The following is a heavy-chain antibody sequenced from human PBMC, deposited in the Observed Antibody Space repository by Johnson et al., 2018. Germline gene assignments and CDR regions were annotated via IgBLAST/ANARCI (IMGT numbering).Heavy chain of an antibody. D-gene: IGHD2-2*01. CDR3: ARDCRGRGSVGVPAANDYYYYYGMDV. V-gene: IGHV1-69*12. J-gene: IGHJ6*04. CDR1: GGTFSSYA. CDR2: IIPIFGTA. Sequence: QVQLVQSGAEVKKPGSSVKVSCKASGGTFSSYAISWVRQAPGQGLEWMGGIIPIFGTANYAQKFQGRVTITADESTGTAYMGLGSLGFEDTAVYYCARDCRGRGSVGVPAANDYYYYYGMDVWGEGTTVTVSS.